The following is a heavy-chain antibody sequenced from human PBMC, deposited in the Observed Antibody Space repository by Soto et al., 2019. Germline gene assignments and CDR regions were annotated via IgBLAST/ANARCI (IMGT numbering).Heavy chain of an antibody. CDR3: ARERTVAGTKRFAL. V-gene: IGHV4-59*01. CDR1: GGSISSYY. Sequence: SETLSLTCTVSGGSISSYYWSWIRQPPGKGLEWIGYIYYSGSTNYNPSLKSRVTISVDTSKNQFSLKLSSVTAADTAVYYCARERTVAGTKRFALWGRGTLDIGSS. J-gene: IGHJ4*02. D-gene: IGHD6-19*01. CDR2: IYYSGST.